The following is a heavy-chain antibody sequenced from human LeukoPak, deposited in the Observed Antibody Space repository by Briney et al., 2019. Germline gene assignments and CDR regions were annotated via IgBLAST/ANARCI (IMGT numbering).Heavy chain of an antibody. D-gene: IGHD5/OR15-5a*01. CDR1: GGFITSSSYY. J-gene: IGHJ4*02. CDR2: IYYSGTT. CDR3: ARRQFYFDASVYRAAFDY. V-gene: IGHV4-39*01. Sequence: PSETLSLTCTVSGGFITSSSYYWGWLRQPPGKGLEWIGSIYYSGTTYYNPSLKSRVTISVDTSKTQYSLQLSSVTAADTAVYFCARRQFYFDASVYRAAFDYWGQGTLVTVSS.